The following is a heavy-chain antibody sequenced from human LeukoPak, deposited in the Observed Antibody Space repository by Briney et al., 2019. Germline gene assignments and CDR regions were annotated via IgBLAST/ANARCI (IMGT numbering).Heavy chain of an antibody. CDR1: GFTFSSYA. CDR2: ISGGGGST. D-gene: IGHD2-15*01. V-gene: IGHV3-23*01. Sequence: GGSLRLSCAASGFTFSSYAMTWVRQAPGMGLEWVSTISGGGGSTYYADSVRGRFTISRDNSKNTLYLQMNNLRAEDTAVYYCAKDHRVGQLLLLPWGQGTLVTVSS. CDR3: AKDHRVGQLLLLP. J-gene: IGHJ5*02.